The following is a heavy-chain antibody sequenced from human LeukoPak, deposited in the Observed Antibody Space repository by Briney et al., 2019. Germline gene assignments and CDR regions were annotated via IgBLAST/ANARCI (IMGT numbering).Heavy chain of an antibody. Sequence: SDTLSLTCTVSGGSISSYYWSWIRQPPAQGLEGIGYIYYSWSTNYNPSLKSGVTLSVDTSKNQFSLKLSSVTAADAAVYYCARYMDYYFDYWGQGTLVTVSS. CDR1: GGSISSYY. CDR3: ARYMDYYFDY. J-gene: IGHJ4*02. V-gene: IGHV4-59*07. CDR2: IYYSWST. D-gene: IGHD3/OR15-3a*01.